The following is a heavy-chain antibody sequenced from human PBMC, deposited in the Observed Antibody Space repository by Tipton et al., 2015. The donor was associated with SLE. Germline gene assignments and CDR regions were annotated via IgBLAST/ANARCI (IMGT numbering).Heavy chain of an antibody. Sequence: GLVKPSETLSLTCTVSGGSISSSTNYWGWIRQAPGKGLEWVANIKQDGSEKYYVDSVKGRFTISRDNAKNSLYLQMNSLRAEDTAVYYCARKSIAAVGDYWGQGTLVTVSS. J-gene: IGHJ4*02. CDR1: GGSISSSTNY. CDR2: IKQDGSEK. CDR3: ARKSIAAVGDY. D-gene: IGHD6-13*01. V-gene: IGHV3-7*03.